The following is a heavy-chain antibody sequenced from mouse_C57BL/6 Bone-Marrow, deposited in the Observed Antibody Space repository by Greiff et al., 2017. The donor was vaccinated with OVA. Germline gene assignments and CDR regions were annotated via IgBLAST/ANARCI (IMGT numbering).Heavy chain of an antibody. CDR2: IRNKANGYTT. J-gene: IGHJ2*01. D-gene: IGHD1-1*01. Sequence: EVKLMESGGGLVQPGGSLSLSCAASGFTFTDYYMSWVRQPPGKALEWLGFIRNKANGYTTEYSASVKGRFTISRDNSQSILYLQMNALRAEDSATYYCARYTDITTVVAFDYWGQGTTLTVSS. V-gene: IGHV7-3*01. CDR3: ARYTDITTVVAFDY. CDR1: GFTFTDYY.